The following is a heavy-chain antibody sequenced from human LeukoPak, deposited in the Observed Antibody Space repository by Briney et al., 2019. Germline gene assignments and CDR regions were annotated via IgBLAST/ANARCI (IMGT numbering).Heavy chain of an antibody. Sequence: GGSLRLSCAASGFTFSSYSMNWVRQAPGKGLEWVSYISSSSSTIYYADSVKGRFTISSDNAKNSLYLQMNSLRAEDTAVYYCASTYSSGWLYFDYWGQGTLVTVSS. CDR3: ASTYSSGWLYFDY. CDR1: GFTFSSYS. D-gene: IGHD6-19*01. V-gene: IGHV3-48*04. CDR2: ISSSSSTI. J-gene: IGHJ4*02.